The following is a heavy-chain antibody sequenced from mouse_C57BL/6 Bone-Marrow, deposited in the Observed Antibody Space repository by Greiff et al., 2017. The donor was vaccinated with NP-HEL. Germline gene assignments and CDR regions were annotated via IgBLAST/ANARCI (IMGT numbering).Heavy chain of an antibody. CDR3: TTSCGRGSPRFFDV. CDR1: GFNIKDDY. V-gene: IGHV14-4*01. D-gene: IGHD1-1*01. J-gene: IGHJ1*03. Sequence: EVQLQQSGAELVRPGASVKLSCTASGFNIKDDYMHWVKQRPEQGLEWIGWIDPENGDTEYASKFQGKATITADTSSNTAYLQLSSLTSEDTAVYYCTTSCGRGSPRFFDVWGTGTTVTVSS. CDR2: IDPENGDT.